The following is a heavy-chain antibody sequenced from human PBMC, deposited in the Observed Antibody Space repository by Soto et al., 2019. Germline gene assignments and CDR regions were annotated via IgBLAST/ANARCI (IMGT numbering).Heavy chain of an antibody. D-gene: IGHD3-3*01. Sequence: PGGSLRLSCGASGFNFRLYPMAWVRQAPGKGLEWVSSISGSGGSTFYADSVKGRFTISRDNSKNTLYLQMNSLRAEDTAVYYCAKRGSYDLGMDVWGQGTTVTVSS. CDR3: AKRGSYDLGMDV. CDR2: ISGSGGST. V-gene: IGHV3-23*01. CDR1: GFNFRLYP. J-gene: IGHJ6*02.